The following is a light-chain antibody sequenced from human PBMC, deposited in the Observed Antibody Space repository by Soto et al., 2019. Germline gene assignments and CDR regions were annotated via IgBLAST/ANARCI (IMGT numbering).Light chain of an antibody. V-gene: IGLV1-40*01. CDR1: SSNIGAGYD. Sequence: QSVLTQPPSVSVAPGQSVTISCTGSSSNIGAGYDVHWYQQLPGTAPKLLIYGNSNRPSGVPDRFSGSKSGTSASLAITGLQAEDEADYYCQSYDSSLSGSYVVFGGGTKLTVL. J-gene: IGLJ2*01. CDR3: QSYDSSLSGSYVV. CDR2: GNS.